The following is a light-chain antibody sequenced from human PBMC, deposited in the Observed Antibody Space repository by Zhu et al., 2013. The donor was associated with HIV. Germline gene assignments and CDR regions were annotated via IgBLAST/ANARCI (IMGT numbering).Light chain of an antibody. J-gene: IGKJ2*01. V-gene: IGKV4-1*01. CDR2: WAS. CDR1: QTILYTSINKNS. CDR3: QQYYSTPYT. Sequence: DIVMTQSPNSLAVSLGERATIKCKSSQTILYTSINKNSLSWFQLKPGQPPKLLIYWASFRATGVPDRFSGSGSGTDFTLTISSLQAEDVAVYYCQQYYSTPYTFGQGTKLEIK.